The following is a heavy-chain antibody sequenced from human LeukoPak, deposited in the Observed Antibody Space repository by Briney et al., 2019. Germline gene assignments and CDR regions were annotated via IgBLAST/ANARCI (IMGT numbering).Heavy chain of an antibody. CDR1: GYSISSGYY. J-gene: IGHJ4*02. Sequence: SETLSLTCAVSGYSISSGYYWGWIRQPPGKGLEWIGSIYHSGSTYYNPSLKSRVTISVDTSKNQFSLKLSSVTAADTAVYYCARLYYDLWSGYYGTSYFDYWGQGTLATVSS. V-gene: IGHV4-38-2*01. D-gene: IGHD3-3*01. CDR2: IYHSGST. CDR3: ARLYYDLWSGYYGTSYFDY.